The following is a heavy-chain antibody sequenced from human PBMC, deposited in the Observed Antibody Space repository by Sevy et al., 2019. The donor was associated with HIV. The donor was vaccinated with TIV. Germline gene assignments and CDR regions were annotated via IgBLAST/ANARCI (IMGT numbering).Heavy chain of an antibody. CDR2: VDHSGST. J-gene: IGHJ6*03. D-gene: IGHD3-16*01. Sequence: SETLSLTCAVSNYSISSGYYWGWIRQFPGKGLEWIASVDHSGSTYYNPSLTSRVSISVDRSKMQFSLELNSVTAADTAVYYCVRRDLGIDVWGKGTTVTVSS. CDR1: NYSISSGYY. CDR3: VRRDLGIDV. V-gene: IGHV4-38-2*01.